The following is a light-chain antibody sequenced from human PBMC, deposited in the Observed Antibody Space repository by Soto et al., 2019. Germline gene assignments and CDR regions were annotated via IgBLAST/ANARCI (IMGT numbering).Light chain of an antibody. CDR1: SSDVGGYNY. J-gene: IGLJ1*01. Sequence: VLAQRPAGAGSPGQSVTISCTGTSSDVGGYNYVSWYQQHPGKAPKLMIYEVSKRPSGVPDRFSGSKSGNTASLTVSGLQAEDEADYYCSSYAGSNNYVFGTGTKVTVL. CDR2: EVS. V-gene: IGLV2-8*01. CDR3: SSYAGSNNYV.